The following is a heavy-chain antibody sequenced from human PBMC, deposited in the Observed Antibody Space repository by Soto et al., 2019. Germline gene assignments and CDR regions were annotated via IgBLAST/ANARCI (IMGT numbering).Heavy chain of an antibody. V-gene: IGHV4-39*01. CDR2: IYYSGST. CDR1: GGSISSSSYY. CDR3: ARPSTVVTPGGYFDL. Sequence: SETLSLTCTVSGGSISSSSYYWGWIRQPPGKGQEWIGSIYYSGSTYYNPSLKSRVTISVDTSKNQFSLKLSSVTAADTAVYYCARPSTVVTPGGYFDLWGRGTLVTAPQ. J-gene: IGHJ2*01. D-gene: IGHD2-21*02.